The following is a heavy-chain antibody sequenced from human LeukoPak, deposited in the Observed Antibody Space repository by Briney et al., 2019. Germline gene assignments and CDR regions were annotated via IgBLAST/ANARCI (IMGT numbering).Heavy chain of an antibody. CDR1: GGSISSYY. CDR3: ARHIGGGIEDMDV. CDR2: IYTSGST. D-gene: IGHD3-16*02. Sequence: PSETLSLTCTVSGGSISSYYWSWIRQPPGKGLEWIGYIYTSGSTNYNPSLKSRVTISVDTSKNQFSLKLSSVTAADTAVYYCARHIGGGIEDMDVWGKGTKVTVSS. J-gene: IGHJ6*03. V-gene: IGHV4-4*09.